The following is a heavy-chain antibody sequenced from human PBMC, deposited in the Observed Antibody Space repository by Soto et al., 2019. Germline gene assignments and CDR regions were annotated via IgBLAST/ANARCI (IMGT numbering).Heavy chain of an antibody. Sequence: GGSLRLSCAASGFTFSSYSMNWVRQAPGKGLEWVSYISSSSSTIYYADSVKGRFTISRDNAKNSLYLQMNSLRDEDTAVYYCARDSPIKWELLLAAMYFFDYWGQGTPVTVSS. V-gene: IGHV3-48*02. CDR1: GFTFSSYS. CDR3: ARDSPIKWELLLAAMYFFDY. J-gene: IGHJ4*02. CDR2: ISSSSSTI. D-gene: IGHD1-26*01.